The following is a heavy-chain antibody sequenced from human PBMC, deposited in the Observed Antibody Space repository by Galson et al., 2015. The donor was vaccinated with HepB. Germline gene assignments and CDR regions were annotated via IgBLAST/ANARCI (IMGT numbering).Heavy chain of an antibody. CDR2: ISGTRGTI. V-gene: IGHV3-48*02. J-gene: IGHJ6*02. D-gene: IGHD2/OR15-2a*01. CDR3: ARDGKYFNGMDA. Sequence: SLRLSCAASGFNFNSYSMNWVRQAPGKGPEWLSYISGTRGTIYNADSVTGRFTISRDNAKNLLYLQMNSLRDEDTAVYYCARDGKYFNGMDAWGQGTTVTVSS. CDR1: GFNFNSYS.